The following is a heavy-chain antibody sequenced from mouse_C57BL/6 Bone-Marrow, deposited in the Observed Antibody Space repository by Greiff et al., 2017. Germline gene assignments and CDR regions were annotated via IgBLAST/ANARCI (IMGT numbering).Heavy chain of an antibody. CDR2: IDPSDSYT. CDR3: ARDHSNYGTWFAY. V-gene: IGHV1-50*01. D-gene: IGHD2-5*01. J-gene: IGHJ3*01. Sequence: VQLQQPGAELVKPGASVKLSCKASGYTFTSYWMQWVKQRPGQGLEWIGEIDPSDSYTNYNQKFKGKATLTVDTSSSTAYMQLSSLTSEDSAVYDGARDHSNYGTWFAYWGKETLATVSA. CDR1: GYTFTSYW.